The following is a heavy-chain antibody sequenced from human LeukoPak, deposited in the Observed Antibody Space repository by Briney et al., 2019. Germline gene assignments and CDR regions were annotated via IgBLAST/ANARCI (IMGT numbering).Heavy chain of an antibody. CDR3: AKSYCGGDCG. V-gene: IGHV3-23*01. D-gene: IGHD2-21*02. CDR1: GLPFGSYG. CDR2: ITGNGVYT. Sequence: GGSLRLSCAVSGLPFGSYGMTWVRQAPGKGLEWVSGITGNGVYTYYADSVKGRFTISRDNSKNTLSLQMNRLRAEDTAVYYSAKSYCGGDCGWGPGTLVTVSS. J-gene: IGHJ4*02.